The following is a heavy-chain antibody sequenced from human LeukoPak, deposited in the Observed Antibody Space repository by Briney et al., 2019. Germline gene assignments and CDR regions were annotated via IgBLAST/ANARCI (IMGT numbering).Heavy chain of an antibody. Sequence: GASVKVSCKVSGYTFTSYGISWVRQAPGQGLEWMGWISAYNGNTNYAQKLQGRVTMTTDTSTSTAYMELRSLRSDDTAVYYCARGRYQLLGGYYYYGMDVWGQGTTVTVSS. J-gene: IGHJ6*02. CDR2: ISAYNGNT. CDR1: GYTFTSYG. V-gene: IGHV1-18*01. CDR3: ARGRYQLLGGYYYYGMDV. D-gene: IGHD2-2*01.